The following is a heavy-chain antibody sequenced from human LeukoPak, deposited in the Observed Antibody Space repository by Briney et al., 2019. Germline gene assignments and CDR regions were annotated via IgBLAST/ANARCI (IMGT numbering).Heavy chain of an antibody. V-gene: IGHV4-59*01. CDR2: IYYSGNT. CDR3: ARDIVGVTRAFGY. Sequence: SETLSLTCTVSGGSISSYYWSWIRQPPVKGLEWIGYIYYSGNTNYNPSLKSRVTMSVDTSKNQFSLKLSSVTAADTAVYYCARDIVGVTRAFGYWGQGTLATVSS. CDR1: GGSISSYY. D-gene: IGHD1-26*01. J-gene: IGHJ4*02.